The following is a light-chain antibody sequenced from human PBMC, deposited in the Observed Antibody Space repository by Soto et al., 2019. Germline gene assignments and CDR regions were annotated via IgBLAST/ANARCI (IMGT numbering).Light chain of an antibody. Sequence: DIQMTQSPSTLSASVGDRVTITCRASQYISTWLAWYQQKPGKAPKLLISKASSLESGVQSRFSGSGSGTVFPLTITSLQPDDFATYYCQKYNSYSTFGQGTKVEVK. CDR3: QKYNSYST. CDR1: QYISTW. J-gene: IGKJ1*01. V-gene: IGKV1-5*03. CDR2: KAS.